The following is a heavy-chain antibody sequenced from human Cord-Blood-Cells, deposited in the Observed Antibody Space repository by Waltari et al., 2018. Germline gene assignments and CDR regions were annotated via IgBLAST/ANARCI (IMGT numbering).Heavy chain of an antibody. Sequence: QVQLVQSGAEVKKPGSSVKVSCKASGGTFSSYAISWVRQAPGQGFEWMGGIIPIFGTANYAQKYQGRVTITAAESTTKANMELGSLRSEDTAVYYCARSVGYSYGYSFNYWGQETLVTVSS. D-gene: IGHD5-18*01. CDR1: GGTFSSYA. V-gene: IGHV1-69*01. J-gene: IGHJ4*02. CDR2: IIPIFGTA. CDR3: ARSVGYSYGYSFNY.